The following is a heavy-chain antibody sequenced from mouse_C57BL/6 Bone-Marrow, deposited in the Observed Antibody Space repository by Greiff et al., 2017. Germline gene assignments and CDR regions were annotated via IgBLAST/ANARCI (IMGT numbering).Heavy chain of an antibody. J-gene: IGHJ4*01. CDR1: GFTFSDYY. CDR2: LSNGGGST. V-gene: IGHV5-12*01. D-gene: IGHD2-2*01. CDR3: ARGGAVRWLRVCAMDD. Sequence: EVQVVESGGGLVQPGGSLKLSCAASGFTFSDYYMSWVRQTPEKRLEWVAYLSNGGGSTYYPDTVKGRFTISRDDAKNALYLQMSRLRSEDTAMYYWARGGAVRWLRVCAMDDWGKGTSVTVSS.